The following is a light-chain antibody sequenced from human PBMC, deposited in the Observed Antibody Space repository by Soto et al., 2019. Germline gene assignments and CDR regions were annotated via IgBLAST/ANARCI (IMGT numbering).Light chain of an antibody. CDR1: QSVSSN. Sequence: EIVMTQSPATLSVSPGERATLSCRASQSVSSNLAWYQQKPGQAPRLLIYGASTRATGIPARFSGSGCGTEFTLTISSLQSEDFAVDYCQHYNNWPPWTFGQGTKVEIK. J-gene: IGKJ1*01. V-gene: IGKV3-15*01. CDR2: GAS. CDR3: QHYNNWPPWT.